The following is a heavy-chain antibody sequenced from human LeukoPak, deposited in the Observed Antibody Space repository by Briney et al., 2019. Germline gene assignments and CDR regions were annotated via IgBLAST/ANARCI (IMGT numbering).Heavy chain of an antibody. CDR1: GGSFSGYY. D-gene: IGHD3-9*01. Sequence: SETLSLTCAVYGGSFSGYYWSWIRQPPGKGLEWVGEINHSGSTNYNPSLKSRVTISVDTSKNQFSLKLSSVTAADTAVYYCARGRRYGNWFDPWGQGTLVTVSS. CDR2: INHSGST. V-gene: IGHV4-34*01. CDR3: ARGRRYGNWFDP. J-gene: IGHJ5*02.